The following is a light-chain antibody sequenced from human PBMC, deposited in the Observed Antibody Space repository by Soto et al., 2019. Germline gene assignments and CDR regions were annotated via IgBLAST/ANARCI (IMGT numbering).Light chain of an antibody. J-gene: IGKJ1*01. CDR1: QGISSY. Sequence: IQFTQSPSSLSASVGDSVTITCRASQGISSYLAWYQQKPGKAPKLLIYAASTLQSGVPSRFSGSGSETDFTLTISSLQPEDFATYYCHQLNSYPRTFGQGTKVDIK. CDR3: HQLNSYPRT. CDR2: AAS. V-gene: IGKV1-9*01.